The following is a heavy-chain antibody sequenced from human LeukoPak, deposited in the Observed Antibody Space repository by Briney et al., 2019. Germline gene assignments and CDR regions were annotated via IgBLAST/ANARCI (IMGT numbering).Heavy chain of an antibody. CDR2: IYYSGST. D-gene: IGHD3-3*01. J-gene: IGHJ3*02. CDR3: ARADKIYGVNAFDI. V-gene: IGHV4-59*01. CDR1: SGSISSYY. Sequence: SETLSLTCTVSSGSISSYYWSWIRQPPGKGLEWIGYIYYSGSTNYNPSLKSRVTISVDTSKNQFSLKLSSVTAADTAVYYCARADKIYGVNAFDIWGQGTMVTVSS.